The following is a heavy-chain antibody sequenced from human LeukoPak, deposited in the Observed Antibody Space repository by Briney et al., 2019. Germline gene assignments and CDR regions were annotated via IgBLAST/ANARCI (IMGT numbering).Heavy chain of an antibody. V-gene: IGHV1-69*13. Sequence: SSVTVSCKASGGTFSNYAISWVRQAPGPGLEWIGGIIPIFGTANYAQKFQGRVTITADESTSTAYMELSSLRSEDTAVYYCATGLNYDILTGRPVPNYYGMDVWGKGTTVTVSS. CDR2: IIPIFGTA. CDR1: GGTFSNYA. J-gene: IGHJ6*04. D-gene: IGHD3-9*01. CDR3: ATGLNYDILTGRPVPNYYGMDV.